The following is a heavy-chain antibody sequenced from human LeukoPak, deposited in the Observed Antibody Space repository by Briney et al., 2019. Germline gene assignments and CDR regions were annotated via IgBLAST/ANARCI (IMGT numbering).Heavy chain of an antibody. CDR2: INSDGSST. Sequence: GGSLRLSCAASGFTFSSYWMHWVRQAPGKGLVWVSRINSDGSSTSHADSVKGRFTISRDNSKNTLYLQMNSLRAEDTAVYYCAKGYCSSNSCYPYYSDSWGQGILVTVSS. V-gene: IGHV3-74*01. CDR1: GFTFSSYW. CDR3: AKGYCSSNSCYPYYSDS. J-gene: IGHJ4*02. D-gene: IGHD2-2*01.